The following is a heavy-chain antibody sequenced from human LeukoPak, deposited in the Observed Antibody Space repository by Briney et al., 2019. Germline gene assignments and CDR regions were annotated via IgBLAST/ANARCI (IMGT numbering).Heavy chain of an antibody. CDR2: IVVGSGNT. J-gene: IGHJ3*02. V-gene: IGHV1-58*01. D-gene: IGHD7-27*01. Sequence: ASVKVSCKASGFTFTSSAVQGVRQARGQRLEWIGWIVVGSGNTNYAQKFQERVTITRDMSTSTAYMELSSLRSEDTAVYYCAADINWGSGVFDIWGQGTMVAVSS. CDR3: AADINWGSGVFDI. CDR1: GFTFTSSA.